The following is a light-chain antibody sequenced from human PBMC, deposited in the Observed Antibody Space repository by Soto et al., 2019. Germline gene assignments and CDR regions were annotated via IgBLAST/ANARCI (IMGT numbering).Light chain of an antibody. CDR1: RIIDTY. V-gene: IGKV1-39*01. Sequence: DIQMTQSPSSLSASVGDRVTITCRASRIIDTYVAWYQQKPGKAPDLLIYLASNLQVGVPSRFSGSGSGTDFTLTNSGLQPEDFATYYCKHSYNNPITFGQGTRLDIK. CDR3: KHSYNNPIT. J-gene: IGKJ5*01. CDR2: LAS.